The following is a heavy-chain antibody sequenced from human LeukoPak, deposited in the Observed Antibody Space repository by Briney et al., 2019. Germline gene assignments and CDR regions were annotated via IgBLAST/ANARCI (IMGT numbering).Heavy chain of an antibody. J-gene: IGHJ6*02. CDR2: IIPIFGTA. Sequence: SVKVSCKASGGTFSSNAISWVRQAPGQGLEWMGGIIPIFGTANYAQKFQGRVTITADESTSTAYMELSSLRSEDTAVYYCARVRYYDSSGYSPHSYYYGMDVWGQGTTVTVSS. D-gene: IGHD3-22*01. V-gene: IGHV1-69*01. CDR1: GGTFSSNA. CDR3: ARVRYYDSSGYSPHSYYYGMDV.